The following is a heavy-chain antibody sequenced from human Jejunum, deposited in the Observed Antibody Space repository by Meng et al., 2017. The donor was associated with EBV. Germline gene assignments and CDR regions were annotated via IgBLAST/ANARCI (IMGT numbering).Heavy chain of an antibody. CDR1: GYTFSTYG. J-gene: IGHJ4*02. CDR2: IWYDESNR. CDR3: AREAVGNGYYPDN. Sequence: QVRLVESVGGVVHPGRSLRLCCAACGYTFSTYGMHWVRQAPGKGLEWVALIWYDESNRYYADSVKGRFTISRDNSKNTLYLQMNSLRAEDTAVYYCAREAVGNGYYPDNWGQGTLVTVSS. D-gene: IGHD3-22*01. V-gene: IGHV3-33*01.